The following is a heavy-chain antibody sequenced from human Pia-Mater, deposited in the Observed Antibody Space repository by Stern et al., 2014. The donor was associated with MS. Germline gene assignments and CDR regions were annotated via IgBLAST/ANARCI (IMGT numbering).Heavy chain of an antibody. V-gene: IGHV4-59*03. CDR2: XYYSGSN. J-gene: IGHJ4*02. Sequence: VKLEESGPGLVKPSETLSLICTVSGVSIXRDYWSWSRQSPGRGLEWIGCXYYSGSNKNHTSLKRRLTASTETAKNQIYLPLTXXXXXDTAXXXCXXXXXXGXLVPFDXXXPGTLVTVSS. CDR1: GVSIXRDY. CDR3: XXXXXXGXLVPFDX.